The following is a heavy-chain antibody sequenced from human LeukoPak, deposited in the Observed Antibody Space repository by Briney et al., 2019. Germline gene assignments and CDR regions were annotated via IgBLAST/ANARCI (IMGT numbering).Heavy chain of an antibody. D-gene: IGHD2-15*01. CDR2: IIPIFGTA. Sequence: SVKVSCKASGGTFSSYAISWVRQAPGQGLEWMGGIIPIFGTANYAQKFQGRVTITADKSTSTAYMGLSSLRSEDTAVYCCARDSRSGLFDYWGQGTLVTVSS. J-gene: IGHJ4*02. CDR1: GGTFSSYA. V-gene: IGHV1-69*06. CDR3: ARDSRSGLFDY.